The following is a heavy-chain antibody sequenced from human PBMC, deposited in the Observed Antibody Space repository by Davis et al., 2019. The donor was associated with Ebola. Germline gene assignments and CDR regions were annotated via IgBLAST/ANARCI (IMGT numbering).Heavy chain of an antibody. D-gene: IGHD6-6*01. Sequence: MPGGSLRLSCAVYGWSFSGYYWSWIRQLPGQGLEWIGDINHSGSTNYNPSLKSRVTISVDTSKNQFSLKLISGTAADTAVYYCASLWQLALGYYYYYGMDVWGQGTTVTVSS. J-gene: IGHJ6*02. V-gene: IGHV4-34*01. CDR2: INHSGST. CDR3: ASLWQLALGYYYYYGMDV. CDR1: GWSFSGYY.